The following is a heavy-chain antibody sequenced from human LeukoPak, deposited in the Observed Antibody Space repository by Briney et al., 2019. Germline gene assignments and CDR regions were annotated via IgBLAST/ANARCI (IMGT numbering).Heavy chain of an antibody. D-gene: IGHD3-10*01. Sequence: PGGSLRLSCAASGFTFSSYGMSWVRQAPGKGLEWVSAISGSGGSTYYADSVKGRFTISRDNSKNTLYLQMNSLRAEDTAVYYCAKGNSITMVRGVIITSQTPYYFDYWGQGTLVTVSS. CDR2: ISGSGGST. V-gene: IGHV3-23*01. CDR3: AKGNSITMVRGVIITSQTPYYFDY. J-gene: IGHJ4*02. CDR1: GFTFSSYG.